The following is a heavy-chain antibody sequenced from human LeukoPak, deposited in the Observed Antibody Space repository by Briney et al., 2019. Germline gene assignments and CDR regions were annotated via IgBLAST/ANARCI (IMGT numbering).Heavy chain of an antibody. CDR1: GFTFSLYS. CDR2: INHNGNVN. D-gene: IGHD3-16*01. CDR3: ARGGGLDV. J-gene: IGHJ6*02. V-gene: IGHV3-7*03. Sequence: GGSLRLSCAASGFTFSLYSMNWVRQAPGKGLEWVASINHNGNVNYYVDSVKGRFTISRDNAKNSLYLQMSNLRAEDTAVYFCARGGGLDVWGQGATVTVSS.